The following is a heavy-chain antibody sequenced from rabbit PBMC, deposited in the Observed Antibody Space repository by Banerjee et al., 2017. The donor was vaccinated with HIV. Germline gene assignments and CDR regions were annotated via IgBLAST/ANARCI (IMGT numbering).Heavy chain of an antibody. J-gene: IGHJ4*01. CDR1: GFDFSSSYY. CDR3: ARVGGSSGWGLDL. V-gene: IGHV1S40*01. Sequence: QSLEESGGDLVKPGASLTLTCIASGFDFSSSYYMCWVRQAPGKGLEWIGCIYGGSGGRTAYATWAKGRFTISKTSSTTVTLQMTSLTAADTATDFCARVGGSSGWGLDLWGPGTLVTVS. CDR2: IYGGSGGRT. D-gene: IGHD4-1*01.